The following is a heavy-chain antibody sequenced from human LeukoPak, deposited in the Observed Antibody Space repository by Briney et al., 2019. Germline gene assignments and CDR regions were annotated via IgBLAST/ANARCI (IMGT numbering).Heavy chain of an antibody. CDR3: AREESGYCSSTSCDAFDI. J-gene: IGHJ3*02. CDR2: ISSSGSTI. D-gene: IGHD2-2*01. Sequence: GGSLRLSCAASGFTFSSYEMNWGRQAPGKGLEWVSYISSSGSTIYYADSVKGRFTISRDNAKNSLYLQMNSLRAEDTAVYYCAREESGYCSSTSCDAFDIWGQGTMVTVSS. V-gene: IGHV3-48*03. CDR1: GFTFSSYE.